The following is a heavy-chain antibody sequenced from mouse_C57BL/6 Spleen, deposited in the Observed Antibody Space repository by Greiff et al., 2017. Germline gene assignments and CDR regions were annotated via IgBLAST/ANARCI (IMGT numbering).Heavy chain of an antibody. CDR2: IDPSDSET. CDR1: GYTFTSYW. D-gene: IGHD2-1*01. Sequence: QVQLQQPGAELVRPGSSVKLSCKASGYTFTSYWMHWVKQRPIQGLEWIGNIDPSDSETHYNQKFKDKATLTVDKSSSTAYMQPSSLASEDSAVYYCAREGYYGNSAWLAYWGQGTLVTVSA. J-gene: IGHJ3*01. CDR3: AREGYYGNSAWLAY. V-gene: IGHV1-52*01.